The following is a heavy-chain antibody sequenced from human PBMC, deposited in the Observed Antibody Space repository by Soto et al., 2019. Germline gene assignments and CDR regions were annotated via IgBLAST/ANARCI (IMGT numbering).Heavy chain of an antibody. J-gene: IGHJ5*02. CDR2: INAHSGGT. V-gene: IGHV1-2*02. D-gene: IGHD6-6*01. Sequence: VKASSKDPRFSYTCRSIYSLHQAPGQGLEWMGWINAHSGGTEYAQKFQGRVTLTRDTSIATAYLTLTSLTSDDTALYYCAKDLTRQLAYWLDPWGQGTLVTVSS. CDR1: RFSYTCRS. CDR3: AKDLTRQLAYWLDP.